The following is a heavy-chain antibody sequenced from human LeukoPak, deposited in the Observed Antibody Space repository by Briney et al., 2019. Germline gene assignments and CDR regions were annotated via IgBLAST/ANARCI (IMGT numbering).Heavy chain of an antibody. J-gene: IGHJ6*04. CDR3: ARGGYDLFYYYYYGMDV. Sequence: SVKVSCKASGGTFSSYAISWVRQAPGQGLEWMGGIIPIFGTANYAQKFQGRVTITADESTGTAYMELSSLRSEDTAVYYCARGGYDLFYYYYYGMDVWGKGTTVTVSS. V-gene: IGHV1-69*13. D-gene: IGHD5-12*01. CDR1: GGTFSSYA. CDR2: IIPIFGTA.